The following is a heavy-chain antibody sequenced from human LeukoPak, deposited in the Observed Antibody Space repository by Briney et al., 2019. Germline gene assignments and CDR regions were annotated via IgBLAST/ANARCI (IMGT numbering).Heavy chain of an antibody. CDR1: GFTFSSYA. V-gene: IGHV3-23*01. J-gene: IGHJ4*02. D-gene: IGHD3-22*01. CDR3: AKVYDSSGYEGY. Sequence: PGGSLRLSCAASGFTFSSYAMSWVRQAPGKGLEWVSAISGSGGSTYYADPVKGRFTISRDNSKNTLYLQMNSLRAEDTAVYYCAKVYDSSGYEGYWGQGTLVTVSS. CDR2: ISGSGGST.